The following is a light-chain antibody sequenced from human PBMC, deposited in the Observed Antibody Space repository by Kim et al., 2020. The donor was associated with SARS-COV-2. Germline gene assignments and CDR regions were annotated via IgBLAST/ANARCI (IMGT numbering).Light chain of an antibody. J-gene: IGLJ3*02. CDR1: NIGSKS. V-gene: IGLV3-21*04. Sequence: YELTQPPSVSVAPGKAARITCGGNNIGSKSVHWCQQKPGQAPVLVIYSDSDRPSGIPERFSGSNSGNTATLTISRVEAGDEADYYCQVWDSDSYHWVFG. CDR3: QVWDSDSYHWV. CDR2: SDS.